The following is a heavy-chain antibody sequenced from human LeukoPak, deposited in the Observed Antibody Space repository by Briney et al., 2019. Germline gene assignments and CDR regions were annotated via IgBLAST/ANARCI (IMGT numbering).Heavy chain of an antibody. CDR2: ISYDGINK. Sequence: GRSLRLSCAASGLIFSDFGMHWVRQAPGKGLEWAAVISYDGINKYYADSVKGRFTISRDNSMNTLYLQMNSLRPGDTAIYYCVKDTSRTAAGTTWGSLDYWGQGTLVTVS. D-gene: IGHD6-13*01. J-gene: IGHJ4*02. V-gene: IGHV3-30*18. CDR1: GLIFSDFG. CDR3: VKDTSRTAAGTTWGSLDY.